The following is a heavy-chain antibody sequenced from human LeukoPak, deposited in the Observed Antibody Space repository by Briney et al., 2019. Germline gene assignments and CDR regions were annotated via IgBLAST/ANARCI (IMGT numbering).Heavy chain of an antibody. J-gene: IGHJ4*02. CDR3: AREIRDGYNSDFDY. D-gene: IGHD5-24*01. CDR2: ISSSGSTI. CDR1: GFTFSSYA. V-gene: IGHV3-48*04. Sequence: GGSLRLSCAASGFTFSSYAMSWVRQAPGKGLEWVSYISSSGSTIYYADSVKGRFTISRDNAKNSLYLQMNSLRAEDTAVYYCAREIRDGYNSDFDYWGQGTLVTVSS.